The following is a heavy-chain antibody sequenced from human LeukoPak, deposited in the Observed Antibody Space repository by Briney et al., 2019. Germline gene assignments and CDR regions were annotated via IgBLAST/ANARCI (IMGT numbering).Heavy chain of an antibody. J-gene: IGHJ4*02. CDR2: FDPEDGET. V-gene: IGHV1-24*01. CDR1: GYTLTELS. Sequence: ASVKVSCKVSGYTLTELSMHWVRQAPGKGLEWMGGFDPEDGETIYAQKFQGRVTMTEDTSTDTAHMELSSLRSEDTAVYYCATAVRRMGAVEWSSVDYWGQGTLVTVSS. CDR3: ATAVRRMGAVEWSSVDY. D-gene: IGHD3-3*01.